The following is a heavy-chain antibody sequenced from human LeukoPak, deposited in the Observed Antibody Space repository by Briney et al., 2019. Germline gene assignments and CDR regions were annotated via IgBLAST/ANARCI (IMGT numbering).Heavy chain of an antibody. CDR3: ARGTLYSGWSYYFDY. D-gene: IGHD6-19*01. CDR1: GYSISSGYY. Sequence: SETLSLTCTVSGYSISSGYYWGWIRQPPGKGLEWIGSTYHSGRTFYNPSLKSRVTISVDMSKNHFSLRLSSVTAADTAMYYCARGTLYSGWSYYFDYWGQGSQVTVSS. V-gene: IGHV4-38-2*02. J-gene: IGHJ4*02. CDR2: TYHSGRT.